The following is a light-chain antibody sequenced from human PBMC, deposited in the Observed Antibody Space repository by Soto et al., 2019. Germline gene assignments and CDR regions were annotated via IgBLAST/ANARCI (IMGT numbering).Light chain of an antibody. Sequence: QSVLPQPASASGAPGQSITIACMGTTSDVGSYNLVSWYQQHPAEAPNHMIYEGDKPPAGVSNRVSGSRSGNTASLTVSGLQAEDDADYYCCSYAGSSTPYVFGTGTKLTVL. CDR3: CSYAGSSTPYV. CDR1: TSDVGSYNL. V-gene: IGLV2-23*01. J-gene: IGLJ1*01. CDR2: EGD.